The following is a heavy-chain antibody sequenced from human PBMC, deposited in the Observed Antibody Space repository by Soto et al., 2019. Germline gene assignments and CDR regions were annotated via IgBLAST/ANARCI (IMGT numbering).Heavy chain of an antibody. Sequence: QITLKESGPTLVKPTQTLTLTCTFSGFSLSASGVGVGWIRQPPGKALEWLAIIYWDDAKHYSPSLKSSLTTHKDTPKNQVVLTMTHMDPVDTPKYFRPLKGGGDRILDYWGQGTLVTVSS. J-gene: IGHJ4*02. D-gene: IGHD3-16*01. CDR3: PLKGGGDRILDY. CDR2: IYWDDAK. V-gene: IGHV2-5*02. CDR1: GFSLSASGVG.